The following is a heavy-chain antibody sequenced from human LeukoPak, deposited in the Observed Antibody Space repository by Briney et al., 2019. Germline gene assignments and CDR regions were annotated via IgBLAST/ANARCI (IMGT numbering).Heavy chain of an antibody. CDR3: ARVVYSTSWYTGACDY. D-gene: IGHD6-13*01. CDR2: IKKDGSEK. V-gene: IGHV3-7*01. J-gene: IGHJ4*02. CDR1: GFTFSSYW. Sequence: GGSLRLSCAASGFTFSSYWMSWVRQAPGKGLEWVANIKKDGSEKYYVDSVKGRFTISRDNAKTSLYLQMNSLRAEDTAVYYCARVVYSTSWYTGACDYWGQGTLVTVSS.